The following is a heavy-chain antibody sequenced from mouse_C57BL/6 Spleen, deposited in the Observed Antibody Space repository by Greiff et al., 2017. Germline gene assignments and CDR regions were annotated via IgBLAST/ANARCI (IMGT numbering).Heavy chain of an antibody. J-gene: IGHJ2*01. CDR3: TRDNSNYGGYFDY. V-gene: IGHV5-9-1*02. CDR1: GFTFSSYA. Sequence: DVMLVESGEGLVKPGGSLKLSCAASGFTFSSYAMSWVRQTPEKRLEWVAYISSGGDYIYYADTVKGRFTISRDNARNTLYLQMSSLKSEDTAMYYCTRDNSNYGGYFDYWGQGTTLTVSS. D-gene: IGHD2-5*01. CDR2: ISSGGDYI.